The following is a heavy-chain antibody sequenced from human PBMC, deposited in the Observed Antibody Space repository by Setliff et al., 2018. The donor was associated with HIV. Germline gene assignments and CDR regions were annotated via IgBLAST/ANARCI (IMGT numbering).Heavy chain of an antibody. CDR2: ISETGGST. Sequence: PGGSLRLSCAASGFTFSTYAMTWVRQAPGKGLEWVSGISETGGSTYYADSVKGRFTISRDNSKNTLYLQLSSLRAEDTAVYYCAKDLWNYGIDSWGQGTLVTVSS. CDR3: AKDLWNYGIDS. J-gene: IGHJ5*01. D-gene: IGHD1-7*01. V-gene: IGHV3-23*01. CDR1: GFTFSTYA.